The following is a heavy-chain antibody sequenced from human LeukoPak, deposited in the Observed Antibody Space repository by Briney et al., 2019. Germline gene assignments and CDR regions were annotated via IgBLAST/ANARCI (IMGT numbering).Heavy chain of an antibody. J-gene: IGHJ4*02. CDR3: ARASSTSCHF. D-gene: IGHD2-2*01. CDR1: GFTFSSYW. V-gene: IGHV3-74*01. CDR2: IHSDGST. Sequence: GGSLRLSCAASGFTFSSYWMHWVRQAPGKGLVWVSRIHSDGSTNYADSVKGRFTISRNNAKNTLYLQMNSLRAEDTAVYYCARASSTSCHFWGQGTLVTVSS.